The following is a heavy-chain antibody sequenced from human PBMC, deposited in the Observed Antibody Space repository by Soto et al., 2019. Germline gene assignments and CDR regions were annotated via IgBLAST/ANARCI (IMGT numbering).Heavy chain of an antibody. CDR1: GGTFSSYA. Sequence: ASVKVSCKASGGTFSSYAISWVRQAPGQGLEWMGGIIPIFGTANYAQKFQGRATITADKSTSTAYMELSSLRSEDTAVYYCASAIAAAGNRWGQGTLVTVSS. CDR2: IIPIFGTA. J-gene: IGHJ4*02. CDR3: ASAIAAAGNR. D-gene: IGHD6-13*01. V-gene: IGHV1-69*06.